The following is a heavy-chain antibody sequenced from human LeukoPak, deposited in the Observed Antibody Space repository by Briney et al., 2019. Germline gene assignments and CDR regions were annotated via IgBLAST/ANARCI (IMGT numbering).Heavy chain of an antibody. CDR3: AGYCSGGSCYLPPT. V-gene: IGHV3-48*03. CDR1: GFTFSSYE. J-gene: IGHJ4*02. CDR2: ISSSGSTI. D-gene: IGHD2-15*01. Sequence: AGGSLRLSCAASGFTFSSYEMNWVRRAPGKGLEWVSYISSSGSTIYYADSVKGRFTISRDNAKNSLYLQMNSLRAEDTAVYYCAGYCSGGSCYLPPTWGQGTLVTVSS.